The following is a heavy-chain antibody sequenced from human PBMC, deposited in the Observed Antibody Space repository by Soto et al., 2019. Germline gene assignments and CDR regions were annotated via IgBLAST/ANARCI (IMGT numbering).Heavy chain of an antibody. V-gene: IGHV3-15*01. Sequence: ETLSLTCAVSGGSISSSNWWSWVRQPPGKGLEWVGRIKSETDGGTTDYAAPVKGRFTISRDDSKTTLYLQMDGLKTEDTAVYYCATDGPDVPGFYFWGQGTLVTVSS. CDR2: IKSETDGGTT. J-gene: IGHJ4*02. CDR3: ATDGPDVPGFYF. CDR1: GGSISSSNW.